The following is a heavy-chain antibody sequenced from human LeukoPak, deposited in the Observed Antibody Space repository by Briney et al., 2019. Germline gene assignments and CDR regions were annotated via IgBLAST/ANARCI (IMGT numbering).Heavy chain of an antibody. J-gene: IGHJ6*03. V-gene: IGHV4-61*02. CDR3: ATSYYYYYMDV. Sequence: SETLSLTCSVSGGSISSSNYYWSWIRQPTGKGLEWIGRIYTSGSTNYNPSLKSRVTMSVDTSKNQFSLKLSSVTAADTAVYYCATSYYYYYMDVWGKGTTVTISS. CDR1: GGSISSSNYY. CDR2: IYTSGST.